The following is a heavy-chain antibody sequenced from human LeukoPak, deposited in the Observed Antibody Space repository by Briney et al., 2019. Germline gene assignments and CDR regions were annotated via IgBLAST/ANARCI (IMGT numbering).Heavy chain of an antibody. D-gene: IGHD4-17*01. CDR2: IIPIFGTA. Sequence: SVKVSCKASGGTFSSYAISWVRQAPGQGLEWMGGIIPIFGTANYAQKFQGRVTITTDESTSTAYMELSSLRSEDPAEYYCARADMTTVTFRDYWGQGTRVTVFS. CDR3: ARADMTTVTFRDY. CDR1: GGTFSSYA. J-gene: IGHJ4*02. V-gene: IGHV1-69*05.